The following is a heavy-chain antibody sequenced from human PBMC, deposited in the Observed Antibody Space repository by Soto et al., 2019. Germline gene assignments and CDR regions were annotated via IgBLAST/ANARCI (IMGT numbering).Heavy chain of an antibody. J-gene: IGHJ6*02. CDR1: GYSFTRYF. D-gene: IGHD5-12*01. CDR2: IYPGDSDT. CDR3: ARQFGIYRGAGPPFYYYYYGFDA. Sequence: RESLKLSGTGSGYSFTRYFIGWARQMPGKGLEWMGIIYPGDSDTRYSPSFQGQVTISADKSKKQFSLQLTSVTAADTAVYYCARQFGIYRGAGPPFYYYYYGFDAWGQGTTVTVSS. V-gene: IGHV5-51*01.